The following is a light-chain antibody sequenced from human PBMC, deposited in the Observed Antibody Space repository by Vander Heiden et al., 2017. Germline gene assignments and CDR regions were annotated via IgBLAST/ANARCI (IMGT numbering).Light chain of an antibody. V-gene: IGKV1-16*01. CDR3: RQHSDYPLT. Sequence: DIQMTQSPSSLSASVADRVTITCRPSQGISNFLSWYQQKPGKAPKSLIYAASNLQSGVPSRFSGSGSGTDFTLTISSLQPEDFATYYCRQHSDYPLTFGGGTKVEIK. J-gene: IGKJ4*01. CDR2: AAS. CDR1: QGISNF.